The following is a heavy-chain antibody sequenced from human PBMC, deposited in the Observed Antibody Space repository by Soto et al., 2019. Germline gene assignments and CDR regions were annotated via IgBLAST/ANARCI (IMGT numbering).Heavy chain of an antibody. J-gene: IGHJ5*02. Sequence: EVQLVESGGGLVQPGGSLRLSCAASGFTFNSYWMTWVRQAPGKGLEWVANIKQDGSEKYYVDSVKCRFTISRDNAKNSLYLQMNSLRAEDRAVDYCARGWGLDPWGQGTLVTVSS. V-gene: IGHV3-7*04. CDR3: ARGWGLDP. CDR1: GFTFNSYW. D-gene: IGHD1-26*01. CDR2: IKQDGSEK.